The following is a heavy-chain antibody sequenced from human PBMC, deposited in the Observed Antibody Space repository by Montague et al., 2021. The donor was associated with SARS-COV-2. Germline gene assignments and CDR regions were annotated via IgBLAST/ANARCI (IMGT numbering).Heavy chain of an antibody. CDR3: AKNRAIFWFGEGRESMDA. D-gene: IGHD3-10*01. CDR2: ISYDGSVK. CDR1: GFSFSNFG. Sequence: SRRLSCSASGFSFSNFGMHWVRQAPGKGLEWLAVISYDGSVKYYADFLRGRFSISKDNSKYTVYLQMNSLRPEDTAVYFCAKNRAIFWFGEGRESMDAWGQGTTVIVS. V-gene: IGHV3-30*18. J-gene: IGHJ6*02.